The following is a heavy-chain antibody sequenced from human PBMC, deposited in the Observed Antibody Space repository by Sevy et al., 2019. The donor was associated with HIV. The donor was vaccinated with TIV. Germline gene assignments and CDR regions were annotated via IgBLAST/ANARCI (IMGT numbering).Heavy chain of an antibody. J-gene: IGHJ4*02. D-gene: IGHD3-9*01. CDR3: AGGEVEVGLGLRCVDWLPLRFDY. CDR2: IYYSGST. Sequence: SETLSLTCTVSGGSISSSSYYWGWIRQPPGKGLEWIGSIYYSGSTYYNPSLKSRVTISVDTSKNQFSLKLSSVTAADTAVYYCAGGEVEVGLGLRCVDWLPLRFDYWGQGTLVTVSS. CDR1: GGSISSSSYY. V-gene: IGHV4-39*01.